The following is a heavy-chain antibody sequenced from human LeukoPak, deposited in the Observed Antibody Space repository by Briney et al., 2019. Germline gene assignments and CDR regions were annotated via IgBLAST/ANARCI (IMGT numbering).Heavy chain of an antibody. CDR3: ARGPEESYYDFWSGYYDY. D-gene: IGHD3-3*01. CDR2: IYYSGNT. CDR1: GGSISSSHKY. Sequence: SETLSLTCTVSGGSISSSHKYWGWIRQPPGKGLEWIGSIYYSGNTYYNPSLKSRVSISVDTSKNQFSLKLSSVTAADTAVYYCARGPEESYYDFWSGYYDYWGQGTLVTVSS. J-gene: IGHJ4*02. V-gene: IGHV4-39*07.